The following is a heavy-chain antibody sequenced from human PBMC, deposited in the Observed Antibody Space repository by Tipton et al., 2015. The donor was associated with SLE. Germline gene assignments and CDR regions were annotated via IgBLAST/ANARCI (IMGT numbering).Heavy chain of an antibody. Sequence: SLRLSCAASGFTFDDYTMHWVRQAPGKGLEWVSLISWDGGSTYYADSVKGRFTISRDNSKNTLYLQMNSLRAEDTAVYYCVRDLWDPGDDWGQGTLVTVSS. CDR2: ISWDGGST. D-gene: IGHD1-26*01. CDR1: GFTFDDYT. J-gene: IGHJ4*02. CDR3: VRDLWDPGDD. V-gene: IGHV3-43*01.